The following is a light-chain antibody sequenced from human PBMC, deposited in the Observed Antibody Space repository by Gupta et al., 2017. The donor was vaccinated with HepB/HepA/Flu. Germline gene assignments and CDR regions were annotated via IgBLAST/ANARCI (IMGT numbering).Light chain of an antibody. CDR3: QTWGTGIHVV. Sequence: QLVLTQSPSASASLGASVKLACTLRSGHTNYAIAWHQQQPEKGPRYLMKVNSDGTHIKEDGIPALFSGSSSGAERYLTISSLQSEDEADYYCQTWGTGIHVVFGGGTNLTVL. V-gene: IGLV4-69*01. CDR2: VNSDGTH. CDR1: SGHTNYA. J-gene: IGLJ2*01.